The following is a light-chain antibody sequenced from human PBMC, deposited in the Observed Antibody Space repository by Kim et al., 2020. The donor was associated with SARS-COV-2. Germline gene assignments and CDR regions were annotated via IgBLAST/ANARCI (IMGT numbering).Light chain of an antibody. CDR1: NIGSKS. CDR3: HVWDSFSDHV. Sequence: VAPGGTARITCGGNNIGSKSVHWDQHKPGQAPVLVIYYDRDRPSRIPERFSGSNSGNTATLTISRVEAGDEADYYCHVWDSFSDHVFGTGTKVTVL. J-gene: IGLJ1*01. V-gene: IGLV3-21*04. CDR2: YDR.